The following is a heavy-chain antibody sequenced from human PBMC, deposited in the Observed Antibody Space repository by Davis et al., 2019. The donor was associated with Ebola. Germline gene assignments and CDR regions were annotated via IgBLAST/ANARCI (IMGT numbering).Heavy chain of an antibody. V-gene: IGHV4-34*01. D-gene: IGHD3-10*02. J-gene: IGHJ6*02. CDR3: ARDNSVRGVIRDYYYYGMDV. Sequence: PSETLSLTCAVYGGSFSGYYWSWIRQPPGQGLEWIGEINHSGSTNYNPSLKSRVTISVDTSKNQFSLKLGSVTAADTAVYYCARDNSVRGVIRDYYYYGMDVWGQGTTVTVSS. CDR1: GGSFSGYY. CDR2: INHSGST.